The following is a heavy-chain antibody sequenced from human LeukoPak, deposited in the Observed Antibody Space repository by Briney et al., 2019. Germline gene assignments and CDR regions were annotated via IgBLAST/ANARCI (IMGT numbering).Heavy chain of an antibody. CDR1: GYTFTGYY. D-gene: IGHD3-22*01. J-gene: IGHJ4*02. CDR2: INPNSGGT. Sequence: ASVKVSCKASGYTFTGYYMHWVRQAPGQGPEWMGWINPNSGGTNYAQNFQGRVTMTRDTSISTAYMEVSRLRSDDTAVYYCAREDSSGYVYWGQGTLVTVSS. V-gene: IGHV1-2*02. CDR3: AREDSSGYVY.